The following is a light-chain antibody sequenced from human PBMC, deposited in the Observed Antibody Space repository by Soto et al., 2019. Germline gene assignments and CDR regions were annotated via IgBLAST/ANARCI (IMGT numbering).Light chain of an antibody. CDR3: QQYNSYWT. Sequence: DIQMTQSPSTLSASVGDRVTITCRASQGISSWLAWYQQKPGKAPKLLIYKASSLESGVPSRFSGSGSGTEFTLTISSLQPDDFASYYYQQYNSYWTFGQGTKVEIK. J-gene: IGKJ1*01. CDR2: KAS. V-gene: IGKV1-5*03. CDR1: QGISSW.